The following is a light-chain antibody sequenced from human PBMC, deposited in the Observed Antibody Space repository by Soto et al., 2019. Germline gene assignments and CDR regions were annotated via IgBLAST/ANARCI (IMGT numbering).Light chain of an antibody. CDR2: GVN. Sequence: QSVLTQPASVSGSLGQSITISCTGSSSDVGAYNYVSWYQQHPGKAPKLIIYGVNNRPSGVSNRFSGSKSGNTAFLTISGLQAEDEADYYCSTYTSTSTVIFGGGTKVTVL. CDR3: STYTSTSTVI. CDR1: SSDVGAYNY. V-gene: IGLV2-14*01. J-gene: IGLJ2*01.